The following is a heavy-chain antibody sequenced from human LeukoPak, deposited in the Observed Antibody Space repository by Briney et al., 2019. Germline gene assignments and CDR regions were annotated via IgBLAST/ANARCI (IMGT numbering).Heavy chain of an antibody. D-gene: IGHD4-17*01. Sequence: GGSLRPSCAASGVTFSSYGMHCVRQAPGQGLEWVAGIWYDGSNKYYADSGKGRFTVSRDNSKNPVYLQMNSLRAEDTAVYYCAKDLDTPPTVTTLTSDYWGQGTLVTVSS. CDR1: GVTFSSYG. CDR3: AKDLDTPPTVTTLTSDY. CDR2: IWYDGSNK. J-gene: IGHJ4*02. V-gene: IGHV3-33*06.